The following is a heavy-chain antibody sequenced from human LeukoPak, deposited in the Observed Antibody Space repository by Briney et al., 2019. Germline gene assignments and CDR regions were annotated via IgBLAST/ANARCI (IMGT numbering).Heavy chain of an antibody. CDR2: IYYSGST. CDR3: ARVGVTIFGVVKGYYYYYMDV. CDR1: GGSISSHY. D-gene: IGHD3-3*01. Sequence: ASETLSLTCTVSGGSISSHYWSWIRQPPGKGLEWIGYIYYSGSTNYNPSLKSRVTISVDTSKNQFSLKLSSVTAADTAVYYCARVGVTIFGVVKGYYYYYMDVWGKGTTVTVSS. V-gene: IGHV4-59*11. J-gene: IGHJ6*03.